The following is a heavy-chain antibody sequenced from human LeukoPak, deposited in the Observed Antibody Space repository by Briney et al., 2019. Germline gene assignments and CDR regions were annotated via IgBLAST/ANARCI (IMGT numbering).Heavy chain of an antibody. CDR1: GGSISSYY. V-gene: IGHV4-59*01. J-gene: IGHJ4*02. D-gene: IGHD6-13*01. Sequence: SSETLSLTCTVSGGSISSYYWSWIRQPPGKGLEWIGYIYYSGSTNYNPSLKSRVTISVDTSKNQFSLKLSSVTAADTAVYYCARDLGALGIAAASYYFDYWGQGTLVTVSS. CDR2: IYYSGST. CDR3: ARDLGALGIAAASYYFDY.